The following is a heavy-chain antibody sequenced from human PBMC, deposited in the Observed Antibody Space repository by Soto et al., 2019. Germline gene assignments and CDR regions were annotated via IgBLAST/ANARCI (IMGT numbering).Heavy chain of an antibody. CDR1: GGSINSGGYC. CDR3: SRGILV. V-gene: IGHV4-31*01. CDR2: ISYGGST. D-gene: IGHD5-18*01. J-gene: IGHJ4*02. Sequence: QVQLQESGPGLVKPSQTLSLTCTVSGGSINSGGYCWSWIRQHPGKGLDWIGCISYGGSTSYNPSLKIQGTISVDTSKNQFSLKLTSVTAADTAVYYCSRGILVWGQGALITVSS.